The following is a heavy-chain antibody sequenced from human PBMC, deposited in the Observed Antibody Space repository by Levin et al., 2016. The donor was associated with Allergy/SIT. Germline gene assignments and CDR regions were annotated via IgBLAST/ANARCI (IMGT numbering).Heavy chain of an antibody. CDR2: IKQDGSEK. J-gene: IGHJ5*02. CDR3: ARDRGYSSSSHYNWFDP. V-gene: IGHV3-7*03. D-gene: IGHD6-13*01. Sequence: WIRQPPGKGLEWVANIKQDGSEKYYVDSVKGRFTISRDNAKNSLYLQMNSLRAEDTAVYYCARDRGYSSSSHYNWFDPWGQGTLVTVSS.